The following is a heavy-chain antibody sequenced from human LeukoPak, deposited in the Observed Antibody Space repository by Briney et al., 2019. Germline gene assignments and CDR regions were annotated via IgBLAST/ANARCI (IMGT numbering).Heavy chain of an antibody. CDR1: GYTFTSYY. Sequence: GGSLRLSCAASGYTFTSYYMHWVRQAPGQGLEWMGIINPSGGSTSYAQKFQGRVTMTRDTSTSTVYMELSSLRSEDTAVYYCARVYSGSYLFDYWGQGTLVTVSS. D-gene: IGHD1-26*01. CDR3: ARVYSGSYLFDY. CDR2: INPSGGST. J-gene: IGHJ4*02. V-gene: IGHV1-46*01.